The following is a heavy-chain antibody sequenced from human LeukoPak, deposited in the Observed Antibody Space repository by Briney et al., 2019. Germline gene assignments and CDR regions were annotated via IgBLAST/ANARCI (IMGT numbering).Heavy chain of an antibody. CDR1: GFTFGSYS. CDR2: ISSSSTYT. V-gene: IGHV3-21*01. J-gene: IGHJ4*02. Sequence: GGSLRLSCAASGFTFGSYSINWVRQAPGKGLEWVSSISSSSTYTNYADSVKGRFTISRDNAKNSLYLQMNSLRAEDTAVYYCARGKYGYSYFEYWGQGTLVTVSS. CDR3: ARGKYGYSYFEY. D-gene: IGHD5-18*01.